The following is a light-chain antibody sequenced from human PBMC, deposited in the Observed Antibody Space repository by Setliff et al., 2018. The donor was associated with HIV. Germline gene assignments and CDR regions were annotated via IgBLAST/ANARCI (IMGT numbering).Light chain of an antibody. CDR3: SSYTSTSTRV. V-gene: IGLV1-40*01. CDR2: GTY. CDR1: RSNIGAGYD. J-gene: IGLJ1*01. Sequence: QSVLTQPPSVSGAPGQRVTIPCTGSRSNIGAGYDVHWYQQLPGTAPKLLIYGTYFRPSGVPDRFSGSKSANTASLTISGLQADDEADYYCSSYTSTSTRVFGTGTKVTVL.